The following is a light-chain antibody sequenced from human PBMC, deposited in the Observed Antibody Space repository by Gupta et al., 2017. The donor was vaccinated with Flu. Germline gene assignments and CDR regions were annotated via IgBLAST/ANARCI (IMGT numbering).Light chain of an antibody. CDR3: QQYNNWPPWT. Sequence: EIVMTQSPATLSVSPGERATLSCRASQSVSSNLAWYQQKPGQAPRLLIYGASTRATGIPARFSGSGSGTEFTLTISSRQSEDFAVYYCQQYNNWPPWTFGGGTKVEIK. CDR2: GAS. V-gene: IGKV3-15*01. J-gene: IGKJ4*01. CDR1: QSVSSN.